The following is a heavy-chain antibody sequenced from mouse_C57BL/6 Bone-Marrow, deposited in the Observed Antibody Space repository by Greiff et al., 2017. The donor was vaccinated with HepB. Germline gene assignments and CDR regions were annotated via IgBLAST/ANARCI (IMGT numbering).Heavy chain of an antibody. D-gene: IGHD2-4*01. V-gene: IGHV1-72*01. CDR3: ARSEGYDYAYAMDY. J-gene: IGHJ4*01. CDR1: GYTFTSYW. CDR2: IDPNSGGT. Sequence: QVQLQQPGAELVKPGASVKLSCKASGYTFTSYWMHWVKQRPGRGLGWIGRIDPNSGGTKYNEKFKSKATLTVDKPSSTAYMQLSSLTSEDSAVYYCARSEGYDYAYAMDYWGQGTSVTVSS.